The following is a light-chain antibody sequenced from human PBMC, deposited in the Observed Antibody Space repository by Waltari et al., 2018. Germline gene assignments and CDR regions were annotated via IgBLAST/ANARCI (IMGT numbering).Light chain of an antibody. V-gene: IGLV2-14*03. CDR2: DVS. J-gene: IGLJ2*01. CDR3: SSYISSSTLEP. Sequence: QSALTQPASVSGSPGQSITISCTGTSSDVGGYNYVSWYQQHPGKAPKLMIYDVSNRPSGVSNRFSGSKSGNTASLTISGLQAEDEADYYCSSYISSSTLEPFGGGTSLTVL. CDR1: SSDVGGYNY.